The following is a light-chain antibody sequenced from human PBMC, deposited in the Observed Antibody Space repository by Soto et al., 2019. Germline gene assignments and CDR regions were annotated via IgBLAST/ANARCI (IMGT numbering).Light chain of an antibody. V-gene: IGKV3-15*01. CDR1: QSVSSN. CDR2: GAS. CDR3: QQYNNWLWT. J-gene: IGKJ1*01. Sequence: EIVMTQSPATLSVSPGERATLSCRVSQSVSSNLAWYQQKPGQAPRLLIYGASTRATGITARFSGSGSGTKFTLTISSLQSEDFAVYYCQQYNNWLWTFGQGTKVEIK.